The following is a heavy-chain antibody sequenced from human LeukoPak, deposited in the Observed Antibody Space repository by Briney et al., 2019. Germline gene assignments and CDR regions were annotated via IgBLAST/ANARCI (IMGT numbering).Heavy chain of an antibody. CDR2: INPNSGGT. D-gene: IGHD4-17*01. CDR1: GYTFTSYD. J-gene: IGHJ3*02. CDR3: AREVTTVTTDAFDI. Sequence: ASVKVSCKASGYTFTSYDINWVRQATGQGLEWMGWINPNSGGTNYAQKFQGRVTMTRDTSISTAYMELSRLRSDDTAVYYCAREVTTVTTDAFDIWGQGTMVTVSS. V-gene: IGHV1-2*02.